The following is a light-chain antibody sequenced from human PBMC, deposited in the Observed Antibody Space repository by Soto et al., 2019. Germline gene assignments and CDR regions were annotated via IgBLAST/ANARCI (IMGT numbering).Light chain of an antibody. CDR3: QQSYSSPLS. J-gene: IGKJ4*01. CDR2: GAS. V-gene: IGKV1-39*01. Sequence: DIQMTQSPSSLSASVGDRVTITCRASQSISSYLNWYQQKPGKAPKLLIYGASSLPSGVPSRFSGSGSGTDFTLTISSLQPEDFATYYCQQSYSSPLSFGGGTKVEIK. CDR1: QSISSY.